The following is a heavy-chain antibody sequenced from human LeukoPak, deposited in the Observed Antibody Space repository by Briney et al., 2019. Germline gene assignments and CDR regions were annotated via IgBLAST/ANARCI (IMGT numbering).Heavy chain of an antibody. Sequence: PSETLSLTCTVSGGSISSYYWSWIRQPPGKGLEWIGYIYYSGSTNYNPSLKSRVTISVDTSKNQFSLKLSSVTAADTAVYYCARSTYSTPYYYYGMDVWGQGTTVTVSS. CDR3: ARSTYSTPYYYYGMDV. CDR1: GGSISSYY. J-gene: IGHJ6*02. V-gene: IGHV4-59*01. CDR2: IYYSGST. D-gene: IGHD4-11*01.